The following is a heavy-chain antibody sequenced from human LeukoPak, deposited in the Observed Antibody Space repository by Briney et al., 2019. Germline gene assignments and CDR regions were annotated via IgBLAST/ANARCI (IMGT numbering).Heavy chain of an antibody. CDR3: ARVRAAAGTLDY. J-gene: IGHJ4*02. Sequence: ASVKVSCKASGYTFTSYDINWVRQATGQGLEWMGWMNPNSGNTGYAQKFQGRVTMTRNTSISTAYMELSSLRSEDTAVYYCARVRAAAGTLDYWGQGTLVTVSS. D-gene: IGHD6-13*01. CDR1: GYTFTSYD. CDR2: MNPNSGNT. V-gene: IGHV1-8*01.